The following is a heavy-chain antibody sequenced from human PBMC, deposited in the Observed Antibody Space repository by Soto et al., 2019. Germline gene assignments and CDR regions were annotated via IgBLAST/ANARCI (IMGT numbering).Heavy chain of an antibody. CDR1: GFTVSSNY. D-gene: IGHD2-2*01. J-gene: IGHJ6*03. CDR3: ARGEQYCSSTSCYYDYYYYMDV. V-gene: IGHV3-66*01. Sequence: GGSLRLSCAASGFTVSSNYMSWVRQAPGKGLEWVSVIYSGGSTYYADSVKGRFTISRDNSKKTLYLQMNSLRAEDTAVYYCARGEQYCSSTSCYYDYYYYMDVWGKGTTVTVSS. CDR2: IYSGGST.